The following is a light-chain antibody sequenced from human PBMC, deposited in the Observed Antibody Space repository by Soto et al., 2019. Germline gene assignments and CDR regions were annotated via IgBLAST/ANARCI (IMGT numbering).Light chain of an antibody. CDR1: SRDVGGYNY. CDR2: DVR. Sequence: QSALTQPASVSGSPGQSITISCTGTSRDVGGYNYVSWYQQHPGKAPKLMIYDVRNRPSGASNRFSGSKSVNTASLTISGLQAEDEADYYCSSYTTISTYVFGTGTKLTVL. CDR3: SSYTTISTYV. J-gene: IGLJ1*01. V-gene: IGLV2-14*01.